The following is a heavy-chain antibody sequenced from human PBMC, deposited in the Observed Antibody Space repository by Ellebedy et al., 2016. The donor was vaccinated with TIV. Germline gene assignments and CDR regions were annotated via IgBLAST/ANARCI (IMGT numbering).Heavy chain of an antibody. D-gene: IGHD2-15*01. Sequence: GESLKISCAASALTFSRYWMYWVRQAPGKGLVWVSRIKYDGSITTYADSVKGRFTISRDNAKNTLYLQMNSLRAEDTALYFCARDSEDAGPALDYWGQGTLVTVSS. CDR3: ARDSEDAGPALDY. CDR1: ALTFSRYW. V-gene: IGHV3-74*01. CDR2: IKYDGSIT. J-gene: IGHJ4*02.